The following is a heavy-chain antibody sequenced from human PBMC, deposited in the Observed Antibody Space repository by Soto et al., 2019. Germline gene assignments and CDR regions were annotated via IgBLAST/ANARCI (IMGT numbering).Heavy chain of an antibody. D-gene: IGHD6-19*01. J-gene: IGHJ5*02. CDR1: GFSLSTSGVG. CDR3: AHLSGWQSGEWFDP. Sequence: QITLKESGPTLVKPTQTLTLTCTFSGFSLSTSGVGVGWIRQPPGKALEWLALIYWDDDKRYSPSLKSRLTITKDTSKNQVVLTMTNMDPVDTATYYCAHLSGWQSGEWFDPWGQGTLVTVSS. V-gene: IGHV2-5*02. CDR2: IYWDDDK.